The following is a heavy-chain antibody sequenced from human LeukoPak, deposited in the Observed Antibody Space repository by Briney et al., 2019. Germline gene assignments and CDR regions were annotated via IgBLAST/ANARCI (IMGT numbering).Heavy chain of an antibody. Sequence: ASVKVSCKASGYTFTSYDINWVRQATGQGLEWMGWMNPNSGNTGYAQKFEGRVTMTRNTSISTAYMELSSLRSEDTAVYYCAGSLDLYDSSASANWFDPWGQGTLVTVSS. CDR1: GYTFTSYD. D-gene: IGHD3-22*01. V-gene: IGHV1-8*01. CDR2: MNPNSGNT. CDR3: AGSLDLYDSSASANWFDP. J-gene: IGHJ5*02.